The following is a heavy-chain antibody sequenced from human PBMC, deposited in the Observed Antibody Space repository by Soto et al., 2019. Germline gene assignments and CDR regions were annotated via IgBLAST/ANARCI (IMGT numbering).Heavy chain of an antibody. CDR3: ARETAPWFDP. CDR1: GFSLSTSGTR. CDR2: IDWDDDK. Sequence: SGPTLVNPTQTLTLTCTLSGFSLSTSGTRVSWIRQPPGEALEWLARIDWDDDKFYSTSLKTRPTISMDTSRNQVVLTMTNMDPVDTAPYYCARETAPWFDPWGQGTLVTVSS. D-gene: IGHD5-18*01. J-gene: IGHJ5*02. V-gene: IGHV2-70*04.